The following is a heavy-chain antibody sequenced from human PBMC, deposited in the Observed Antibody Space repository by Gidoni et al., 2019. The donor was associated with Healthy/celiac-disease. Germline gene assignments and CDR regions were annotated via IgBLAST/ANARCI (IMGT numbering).Heavy chain of an antibody. J-gene: IGHJ3*02. CDR1: GFSLRTTGVG. CDR2: IYWNDDK. V-gene: IGHV2-5*01. D-gene: IGHD6-13*01. Sequence: QITLKESGPTLVTPPPTLTLTCTFSGFSLRTTGVGVGWIRQPPGKALEWLALIYWNDDKRYSPALKSRLTITKDTSKNQVVLTMTNMDPVDTATYYCAHSTIAAAGADDDFDIWGQGTMVTVSS. CDR3: AHSTIAAAGADDDFDI.